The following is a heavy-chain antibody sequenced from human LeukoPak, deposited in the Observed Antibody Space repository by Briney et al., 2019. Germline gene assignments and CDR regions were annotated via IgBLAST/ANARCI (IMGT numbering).Heavy chain of an antibody. D-gene: IGHD6-13*01. CDR1: GYTFTSYA. CDR2: INAGNGNT. CDR3: ARGMQQLLPFDY. Sequence: ASVKVSCKASGYTFTSYAMHWVRQAPGQRLEWMGWINAGNGNTKYSQKFQGRVTITRDTSASTAYMELSSLRSEDTAVYYCARGMQQLLPFDYWGQGTLVTVSS. V-gene: IGHV1-3*01. J-gene: IGHJ4*02.